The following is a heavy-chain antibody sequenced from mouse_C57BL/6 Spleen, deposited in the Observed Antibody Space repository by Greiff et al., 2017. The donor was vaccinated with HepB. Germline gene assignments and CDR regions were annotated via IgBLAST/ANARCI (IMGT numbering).Heavy chain of an antibody. CDR2: ISSGGDYI. J-gene: IGHJ1*03. D-gene: IGHD1-1*01. CDR1: GFTFSSYA. CDR3: TRDQPHYYGSSYVYFDV. Sequence: EVQRVESGAGLVKPGGSLKLSCAASGFTFSSYAMSWVRQTPEKRLEWVAYISSGGDYIDYADTVKGRFTISRDNARNTLYLQMSSLKSEDTAMYYCTRDQPHYYGSSYVYFDVWGTGTTVTVSS. V-gene: IGHV5-9-1*02.